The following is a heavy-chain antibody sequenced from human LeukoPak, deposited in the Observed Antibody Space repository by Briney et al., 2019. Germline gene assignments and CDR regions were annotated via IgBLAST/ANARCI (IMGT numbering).Heavy chain of an antibody. D-gene: IGHD2-8*02. CDR1: GGTFSSYA. V-gene: IGHV1-69*13. Sequence: VKVSCKASGGTFSSYAISWVRQAPGQGLEWMGGIIPIFGTANYAQKFQGRVTITADESTSTAYMELSSLRSEDTAVYYCARDLPHSGSAGVWGQGTLVTVSS. J-gene: IGHJ4*02. CDR3: ARDLPHSGSAGV. CDR2: IIPIFGTA.